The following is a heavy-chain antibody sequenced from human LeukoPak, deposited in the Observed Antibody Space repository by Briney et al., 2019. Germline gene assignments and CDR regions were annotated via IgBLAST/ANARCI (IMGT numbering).Heavy chain of an antibody. D-gene: IGHD3-10*01. CDR1: GGSISSYY. CDR2: ISYSGST. V-gene: IGHV4-59*01. J-gene: IGHJ4*02. Sequence: SETLSPTCTVSGGSISSYYWSWIRQPPGKGLEWIGYISYSGSTNYNPSLKSRVTISVDTSRNQFSLKLSSVTAADTAVYCCARGRLGGSGSYYNVLDYWGQGTLVTVSS. CDR3: ARGRLGGSGSYYNVLDY.